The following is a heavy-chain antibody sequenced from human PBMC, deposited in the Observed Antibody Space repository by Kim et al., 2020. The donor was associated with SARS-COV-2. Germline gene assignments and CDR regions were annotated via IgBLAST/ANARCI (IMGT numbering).Heavy chain of an antibody. J-gene: IGHJ5*02. V-gene: IGHV4-59*13. CDR1: GGSISSYY. CDR2: IYYSGST. D-gene: IGHD3-22*01. CDR3: ARDQYYDSSGYTGWFDP. Sequence: SETLSLTCTVSGGSISSYYWSWIRQPPGKGLEWIGYIYYSGSTNYNPSLKSRVTISVDTSKNQFSLKLNSVTAADTAVYYCARDQYYDSSGYTGWFDPWGQGTLVTVSS.